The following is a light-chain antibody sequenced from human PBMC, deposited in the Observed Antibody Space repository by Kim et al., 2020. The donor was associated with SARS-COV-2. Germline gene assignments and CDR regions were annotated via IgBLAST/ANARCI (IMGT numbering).Light chain of an antibody. J-gene: IGLJ3*02. Sequence: QSALTQPASVSGSPGQSITISCTGSSSDVGGFHSVSWYQQHPDKAPKLIIYDGTNRPSGVSIRFSGSKSGTTATLTISGLQAEDEAHYHCTSYTVNSTWLFGGGTQLTVL. CDR1: SSDVGGFHS. CDR3: TSYTVNSTWL. V-gene: IGLV2-14*03. CDR2: DGT.